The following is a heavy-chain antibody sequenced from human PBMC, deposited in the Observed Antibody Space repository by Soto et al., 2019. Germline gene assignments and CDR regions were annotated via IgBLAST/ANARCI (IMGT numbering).Heavy chain of an antibody. Sequence: EVLLEESGGDLVQPGGSLRLSCAASGFSVSNNYMTWVRQVPGKGLEWVSVIQDGGSITYADSVRDRFTISRDSSKNTVFLQMSSLRPKDTAVYFCARGEGSGSNALGQWGQGTLVTVSS. CDR3: ARGEGSGSNALGQ. CDR1: GFSVSNNY. D-gene: IGHD3-10*01. V-gene: IGHV3-66*01. CDR2: IQDGGSI. J-gene: IGHJ4*02.